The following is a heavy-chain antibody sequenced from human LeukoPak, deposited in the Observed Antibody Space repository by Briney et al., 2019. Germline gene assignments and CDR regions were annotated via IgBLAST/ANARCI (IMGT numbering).Heavy chain of an antibody. CDR3: ATRGGPSTFGELLVALDY. Sequence: GGSLRLSCSASGFPFNTHFMHWVRQTPGKGLEWVAVISYDGSNKYYADSVKGRFTISRDSSKNTVYLQMNSLRTEDTAVYYCATRGGPSTFGELLVALDYWGQGTLVTVSS. CDR1: GFPFNTHF. D-gene: IGHD3-10*01. V-gene: IGHV3-30*03. CDR2: ISYDGSNK. J-gene: IGHJ4*02.